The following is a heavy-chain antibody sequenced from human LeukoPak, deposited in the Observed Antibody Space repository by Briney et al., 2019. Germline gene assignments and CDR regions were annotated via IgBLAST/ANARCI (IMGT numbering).Heavy chain of an antibody. V-gene: IGHV4-59*12. CDR2: IYYSGST. CDR1: GGSISSYY. Sequence: SETLSLTCTVSGGSISSYYWSWIRQPPGKGLEWIGYIYYSGSTNYNPSLKSRVTISVDTSKNQFSLKLSSVTAADTAVYYCAREGGGIGDFDYWGQGTLVTVSS. D-gene: IGHD2-21*01. J-gene: IGHJ4*02. CDR3: AREGGGIGDFDY.